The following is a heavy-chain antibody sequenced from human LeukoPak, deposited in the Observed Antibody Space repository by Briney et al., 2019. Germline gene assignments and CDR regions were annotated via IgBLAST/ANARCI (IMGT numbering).Heavy chain of an antibody. J-gene: IGHJ4*02. V-gene: IGHV3-30*18. Sequence: GRSLRLSCAASGFTFSSYGMHLVRQAPGKGLEWVAVISYDGSNKYYADSVKGRFTISRDNSKNTLYLQMNSLRAEDTAVYYCAKGARGSGSYFDYWGQGTLVTVSS. D-gene: IGHD3-10*01. CDR3: AKGARGSGSYFDY. CDR1: GFTFSSYG. CDR2: ISYDGSNK.